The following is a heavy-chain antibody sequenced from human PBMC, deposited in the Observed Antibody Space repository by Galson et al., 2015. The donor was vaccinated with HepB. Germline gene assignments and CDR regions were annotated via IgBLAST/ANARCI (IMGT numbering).Heavy chain of an antibody. CDR3: ASSDVTLIVVAPFDY. D-gene: IGHD3-22*01. V-gene: IGHV3-30*09. CDR2: ISYDGRKT. Sequence: SLRLSCAASGLPFDSHVMHWVRQAPGKGLEWVALISYDGRKTYYADSVKGRFAISRDNSKNTVILQMNSLRTEDTALYYCASSDVTLIVVAPFDYWGQGTLVTVSP. CDR1: GLPFDSHV. J-gene: IGHJ4*02.